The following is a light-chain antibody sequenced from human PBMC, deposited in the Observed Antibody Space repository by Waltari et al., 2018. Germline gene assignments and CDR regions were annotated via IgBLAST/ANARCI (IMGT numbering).Light chain of an antibody. CDR2: GKN. V-gene: IGLV3-19*01. CDR3: NSRDRSGNHVV. J-gene: IGLJ2*01. CDR1: SLRTYF. Sequence: SSELTQDPAVSVALGQTIRITCQGDSLRTYFASWYQQKAGLAPLLVIYGKNTRPSGIPDRFSGSFSGNTASLTITGAQAEDEADYFCNSRDRSGNHVVFGGGTKLTVL.